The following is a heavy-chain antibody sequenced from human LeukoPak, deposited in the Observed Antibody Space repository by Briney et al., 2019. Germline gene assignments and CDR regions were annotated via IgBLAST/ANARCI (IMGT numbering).Heavy chain of an antibody. J-gene: IGHJ4*02. CDR2: INRDGTTT. V-gene: IGHV3-23*03. CDR1: GFTFSNYA. D-gene: IGHD3-10*01. CDR3: ARGGSGSSWFDY. Sequence: GGSLRLSCAASGFTFSNYAMSWVRQAPGEGLVWVSRINRDGTTTTYADCVKGRFTISRDNSKNTLYLQMNSLRAEDTAVYYCARGGSGSSWFDYWGQGTLVTVSS.